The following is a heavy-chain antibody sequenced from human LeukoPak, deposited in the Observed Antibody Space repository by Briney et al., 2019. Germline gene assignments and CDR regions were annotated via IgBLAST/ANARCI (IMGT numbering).Heavy chain of an antibody. V-gene: IGHV1-8*01. CDR3: AIAAAGTYYYHGMDV. J-gene: IGHJ6*02. Sequence: ASVKVSCKASGYTFTSYDINWVRQATGQGLEWMGWMNPNSGNTGYAQKFQGRVTMTRNTSISTAYMELSSLRSEDTAVYYCAIAAAGTYYYHGMDVWGQGTTVTVSS. D-gene: IGHD6-13*01. CDR2: MNPNSGNT. CDR1: GYTFTSYD.